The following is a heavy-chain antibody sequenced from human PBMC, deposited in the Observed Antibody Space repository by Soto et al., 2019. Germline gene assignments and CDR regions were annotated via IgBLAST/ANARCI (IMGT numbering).Heavy chain of an antibody. V-gene: IGHV4-30-4*01. CDR2: IYYSGNT. J-gene: IGHJ3*01. CDR3: ARSMVRGAIGAFDA. Sequence: QVQLQESGPGLVKPSHTLSLTCTVSGGSISSGTSYLTWIRQAPGTGLELIGYIYYSGNTFYNPSLKSRVTISIDTSKNQFSLKLSSVTAADTAVYYCARSMVRGAIGAFDAWGQGTVVTVSS. CDR1: GGSISSGTSY. D-gene: IGHD3-10*01.